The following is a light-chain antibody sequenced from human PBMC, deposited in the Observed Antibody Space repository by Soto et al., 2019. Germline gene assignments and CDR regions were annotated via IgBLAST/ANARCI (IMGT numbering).Light chain of an antibody. J-gene: IGLJ1*01. V-gene: IGLV1-44*01. CDR1: SSNIGSHT. CDR2: SNT. Sequence: QSVLTQPPSASGAPGQTVTISCSGSSSNIGSHTVNWYQHLPGTAPKLLIYSNTQRPLGVPVRFSGSKSGTSASLAISGLQSQDEAEYYCAAWDDRIYVFGTGIKVTV. CDR3: AAWDDRIYV.